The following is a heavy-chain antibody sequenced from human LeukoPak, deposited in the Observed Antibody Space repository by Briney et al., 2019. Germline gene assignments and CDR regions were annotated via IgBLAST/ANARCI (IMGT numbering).Heavy chain of an antibody. Sequence: GGALRLSCAASGLTFSSVSFNWVRQGPGKGLEWVSSINTVASYIYYADSVKGRFTISRDNAKNSLYLQMNSLRAEDTGVYYCARLRRNSDKSGFYYYYDYWGQGTLVTVSS. CDR1: GLTFSSVS. V-gene: IGHV3-21*06. D-gene: IGHD3-22*01. CDR2: INTVASYI. CDR3: ARLRRNSDKSGFYYYYDY. J-gene: IGHJ4*02.